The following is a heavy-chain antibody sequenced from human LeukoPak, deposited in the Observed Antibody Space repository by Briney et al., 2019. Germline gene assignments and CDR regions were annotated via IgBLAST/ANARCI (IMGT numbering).Heavy chain of an antibody. Sequence: GGSLRLSCAASGFTFSSYAMSWVRQAPGKGLEWVAVISYDGSNKYYADSVKGRFTISRDNSKNTLYLQMSSLRAEDTAVYYCAKDSSSGWDPTYYYFDYWGQGTLVTVSS. J-gene: IGHJ4*02. CDR1: GFTFSSYA. V-gene: IGHV3-30*18. CDR2: ISYDGSNK. D-gene: IGHD6-19*01. CDR3: AKDSSSGWDPTYYYFDY.